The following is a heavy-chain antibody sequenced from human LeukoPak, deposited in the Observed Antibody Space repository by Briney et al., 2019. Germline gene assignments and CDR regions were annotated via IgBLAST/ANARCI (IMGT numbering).Heavy chain of an antibody. J-gene: IGHJ6*03. Sequence: GGSLRLSCAASAFSFSDYNMNWVRQAPGKGLEWVSSITSTGSYICYADSVKGRFTISRDNAKNSLYLQMNSLRAEDTALYYCARDTRIQLWPAYYMDVWGKGTTVTVSS. V-gene: IGHV3-21*04. D-gene: IGHD5-18*01. CDR2: ITSTGSYI. CDR3: ARDTRIQLWPAYYMDV. CDR1: AFSFSDYN.